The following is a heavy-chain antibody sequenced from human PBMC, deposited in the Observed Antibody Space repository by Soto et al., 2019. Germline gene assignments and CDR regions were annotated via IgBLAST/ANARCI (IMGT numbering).Heavy chain of an antibody. D-gene: IGHD6-19*01. Sequence: SETLSLTCTVSGGSISSSNYYWGWIRQPPGRGLEWIGTIYYSGSTYYNPSLKSRVTISVDTSKNQFSLKLSSVTAADTAVYYCAGLWYSNGRCFDPWGQGTLVTVSS. CDR1: GGSISSSNYY. J-gene: IGHJ5*02. CDR3: AGLWYSNGRCFDP. CDR2: IYYSGST. V-gene: IGHV4-39*01.